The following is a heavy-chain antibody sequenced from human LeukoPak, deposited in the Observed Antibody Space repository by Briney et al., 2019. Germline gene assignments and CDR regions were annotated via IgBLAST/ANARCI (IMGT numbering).Heavy chain of an antibody. V-gene: IGHV3-9*01. CDR3: ARDKRVYSGGIDV. Sequence: PGRSLRLSCAASGFSFYDYGMHWVRQAPGKGLEWVSGISWNSGSIGYADSVKGRFTISRDNAKNTLYLQMNSLRAEDTAVYYCARDKRVYSGGIDVWGQGTTVTVSS. CDR1: GFSFYDYG. D-gene: IGHD4-11*01. J-gene: IGHJ6*02. CDR2: ISWNSGSI.